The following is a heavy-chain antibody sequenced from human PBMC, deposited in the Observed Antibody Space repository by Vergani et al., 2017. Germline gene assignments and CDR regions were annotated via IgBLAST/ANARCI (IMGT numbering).Heavy chain of an antibody. Sequence: EVQLVESGGGLVKPGGSLRLSCAASGFTFNNAWMNWVRQAPGKGLEWVGRIKSKTDGGTTDYAAPVKGRIIISRDDSKNTLYLQMNSLKTEDTAVYYCTTPTNCELRYYFDYWGQGTLVTVSS. CDR2: IKSKTDGGTT. CDR1: GFTFNNAW. J-gene: IGHJ4*02. D-gene: IGHD3-9*01. CDR3: TTPTNCELRYYFDY. V-gene: IGHV3-15*01.